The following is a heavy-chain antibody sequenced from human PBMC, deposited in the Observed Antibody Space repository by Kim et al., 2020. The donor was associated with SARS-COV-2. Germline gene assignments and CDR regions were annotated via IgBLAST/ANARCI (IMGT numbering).Heavy chain of an antibody. Sequence: GGSLRLSCAASGFTFSDYYMSWIRQAPGKGLEWVSYISSSGSTIYYADSVKGRFTISRDNAKNSLYLQMNSLRAEDTAVYYCAREGPLRYFDWLLSRNGMDVWGQGTTVTVSS. CDR2: ISSSGSTI. CDR3: AREGPLRYFDWLLSRNGMDV. V-gene: IGHV3-11*04. D-gene: IGHD3-9*01. J-gene: IGHJ6*02. CDR1: GFTFSDYY.